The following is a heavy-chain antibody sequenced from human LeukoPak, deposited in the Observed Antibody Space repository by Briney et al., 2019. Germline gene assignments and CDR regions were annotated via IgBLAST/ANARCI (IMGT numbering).Heavy chain of an antibody. D-gene: IGHD4-17*01. CDR1: GGSISSYY. CDR2: IYTSGST. Sequence: PSETLSLTCTVAGGSISSYYWSWIRQPAGKGLEWIARIYTSGSTNYYPSLKSRVTMSVDTSKNQFSLKLSSVTAADTGVYYCARDLGDYAEYFDYWGQGTLVTVSS. CDR3: ARDLGDYAEYFDY. V-gene: IGHV4-4*07. J-gene: IGHJ4*02.